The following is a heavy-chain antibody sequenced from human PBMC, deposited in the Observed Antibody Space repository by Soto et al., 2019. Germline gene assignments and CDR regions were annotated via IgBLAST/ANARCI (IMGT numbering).Heavy chain of an antibody. V-gene: IGHV4-4*02. D-gene: IGHD3-16*01. CDR2: IYHSGST. J-gene: IGHJ6*02. CDR3: ARTLAVWDDYYGMDV. CDR1: GGSISSSNW. Sequence: QVQLQESGPGLVKPSGTLSLTCAVSGGSISSSNWWSWVRQPPGKGLEWIGEIYHSGSTNYNPSLKSRFTISVDKSKNLFSLTLSSVTAAGTAVYYCARTLAVWDDYYGMDVWGQGTTVTVSS.